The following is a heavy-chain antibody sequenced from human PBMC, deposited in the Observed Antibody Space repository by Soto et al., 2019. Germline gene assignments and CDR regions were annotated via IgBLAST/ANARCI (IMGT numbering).Heavy chain of an antibody. CDR1: GFTFSGHW. Sequence: GGSLRLSCAAPGFTFSGHWMHWVRQAPGKGLVWVSRIKSDGRSTSYADSVKGRFTVSRDNAKNTLYLQMNSLRAEDTAVYYCARSDWFDPWGQGTLVTVSS. CDR3: ARSDWFDP. J-gene: IGHJ5*02. CDR2: IKSDGRST. V-gene: IGHV3-74*01.